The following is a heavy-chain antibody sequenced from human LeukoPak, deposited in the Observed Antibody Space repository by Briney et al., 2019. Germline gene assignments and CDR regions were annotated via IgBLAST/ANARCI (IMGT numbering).Heavy chain of an antibody. CDR1: GGSISRYY. D-gene: IGHD6-13*01. CDR3: ARGVYIAAAQYGY. V-gene: IGHV4-59*01. CDR2: IYYSGTT. J-gene: IGHJ4*02. Sequence: SETLSLTCTVSGGSISRYYWSWVRQPPGKGLEWIGYIYYSGTTNYNPSLKSRVTISVATSKNQFSLKLSSVTAADTAVYYCARGVYIAAAQYGYWGQGTLVTVSS.